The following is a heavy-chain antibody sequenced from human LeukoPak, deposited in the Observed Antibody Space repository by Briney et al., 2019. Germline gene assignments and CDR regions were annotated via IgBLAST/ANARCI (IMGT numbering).Heavy chain of an antibody. CDR3: ARVIDYGDYPGYMDV. D-gene: IGHD4-17*01. J-gene: IGHJ6*03. CDR1: GFTFSSYE. V-gene: IGHV3-48*03. CDR2: ISSSGSTI. Sequence: GGSLRLSCAASGFTFSSYEMNWVRQAPGKGLEWVSYISSSGSTIYYADSVKGRFTISRDNAKNSLYLQMNSLRAEDTAVYYCARVIDYGDYPGYMDVWGKGTTVTISS.